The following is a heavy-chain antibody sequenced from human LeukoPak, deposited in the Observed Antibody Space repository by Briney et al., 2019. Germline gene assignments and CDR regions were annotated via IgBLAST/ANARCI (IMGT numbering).Heavy chain of an antibody. CDR3: ARGFLPSSGYFYYFDY. Sequence: PSETLSLTCTVSGGSISTSNFYWGWIRQPPGKGLEWIGNIFYRGSTYYSPSLKSRVTISVDTSKDQFSLNLNSVTATDTAVYYCARGFLPSSGYFYYFDYWGQGTLVTVSS. CDR1: GGSISTSNFY. J-gene: IGHJ4*02. V-gene: IGHV4-39*07. D-gene: IGHD3-22*01. CDR2: IFYRGST.